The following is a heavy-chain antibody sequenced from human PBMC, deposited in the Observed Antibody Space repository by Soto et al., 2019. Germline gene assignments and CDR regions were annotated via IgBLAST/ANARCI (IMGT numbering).Heavy chain of an antibody. CDR1: GYTFNTYY. CDR3: ARGGHIAVVTASFDN. V-gene: IGHV1-46*02. Sequence: QVQLVQSGAEVRKPGASVKVSCKPSGYTFNTYYLHWLRQAPGQALEWMGVIHPSGGGTTYAQKLLGRVTVTRDTSTTTVFMELSSLRSDDTAVYYCARGGHIAVVTASFDNWGQGTLVTVSS. CDR2: IHPSGGGT. J-gene: IGHJ4*02. D-gene: IGHD2-21*02.